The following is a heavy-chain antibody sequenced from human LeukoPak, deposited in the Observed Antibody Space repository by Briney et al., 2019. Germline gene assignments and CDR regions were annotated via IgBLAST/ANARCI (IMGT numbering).Heavy chain of an antibody. D-gene: IGHD6-19*01. V-gene: IGHV4-31*03. CDR1: GGSISSGGYY. J-gene: IGHJ4*02. CDR3: ARENGSGWPYFDY. Sequence: SETLSLTCTVSGGSISSGGYYWSWIRQHPGKGLEWIGYIYYSGSTYYNPSLKSRVTISVDTSKNQFSLKLSSVTAADTAVYYCARENGSGWPYFDYWGQGTLVTVSS. CDR2: IYYSGST.